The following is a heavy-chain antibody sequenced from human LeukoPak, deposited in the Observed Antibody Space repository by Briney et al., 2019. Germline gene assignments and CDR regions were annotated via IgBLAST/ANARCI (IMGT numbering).Heavy chain of an antibody. CDR2: ISSSGSTI. Sequence: GGSLRLSCAASGFTFSDYYMSWIRQAPGLGLEWVSYISSSGSTIYYADSVKGRFTISRDNAKNSLYLQMNSLRAEDTAVYYCARDAYYYDSSGYSDYWGQGTLVTVSS. D-gene: IGHD3-22*01. V-gene: IGHV3-11*01. J-gene: IGHJ4*02. CDR1: GFTFSDYY. CDR3: ARDAYYYDSSGYSDY.